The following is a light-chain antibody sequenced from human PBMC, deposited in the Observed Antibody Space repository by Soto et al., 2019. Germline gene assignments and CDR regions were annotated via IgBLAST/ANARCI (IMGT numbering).Light chain of an antibody. J-gene: IGKJ2*01. V-gene: IGKV3-15*01. CDR3: QQYNNWPPEYT. CDR1: QSVSSK. Sequence: EIVMTQSPATLSVSPGERATLSCRASQSVSSKLAWYQQKPGQAPRLLIYGASTRATGIPARFGGSGSGTEFTLTISSLQSEDFAVYYCQQYNNWPPEYTFGQGTKLEIK. CDR2: GAS.